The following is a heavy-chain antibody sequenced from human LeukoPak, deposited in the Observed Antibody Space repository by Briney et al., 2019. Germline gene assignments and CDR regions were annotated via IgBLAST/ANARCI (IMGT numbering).Heavy chain of an antibody. CDR1: GGSISSSSYY. CDR2: IYHSGST. D-gene: IGHD6-19*01. J-gene: IGHJ4*02. Sequence: SESLSLTCPVSGGSISSSSYYWGWPRQPPGRGLEGIGSIYHSGSTHYNPPLKTRVTMSIDTTKQYLSLTLSSVPAADTPVFYCAREGMQQWPSDDWGQGTLVTVAS. CDR3: AREGMQQWPSDD. V-gene: IGHV4-39*07.